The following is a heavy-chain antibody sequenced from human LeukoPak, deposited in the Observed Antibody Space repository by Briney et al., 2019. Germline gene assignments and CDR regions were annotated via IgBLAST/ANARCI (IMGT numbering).Heavy chain of an antibody. Sequence: KPSETLSLTCTVSGGSISSHYWSWIRQPPGKGLEWIGYIYYSGSTNYNPSLKSRVTISVDTSKNQFSLKLSSVTAADTAVYYCAGSYSNSSSFDYWGQGTLVTVSS. CDR3: AGSYSNSSSFDY. V-gene: IGHV4-59*11. D-gene: IGHD6-6*01. CDR2: IYYSGST. J-gene: IGHJ4*02. CDR1: GGSISSHY.